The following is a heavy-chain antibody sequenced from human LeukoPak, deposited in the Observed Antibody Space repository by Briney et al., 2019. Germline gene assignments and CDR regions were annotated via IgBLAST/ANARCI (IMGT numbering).Heavy chain of an antibody. V-gene: IGHV1-46*01. CDR2: INPSGGNT. Sequence: VASVKVSCKASGYTFTSYYLQWVRQAPGQGLEWMGIINPSGGNTSYAQKFQGRVTMTRDMSTSTVYMELSSLRSEDTAVYYCARGRKYTSGYRVTELGSGYSDYWGQGTLVTVSS. J-gene: IGHJ4*02. CDR3: ARGRKYTSGYRVTELGSGYSDY. D-gene: IGHD5-18*01. CDR1: GYTFTSYY.